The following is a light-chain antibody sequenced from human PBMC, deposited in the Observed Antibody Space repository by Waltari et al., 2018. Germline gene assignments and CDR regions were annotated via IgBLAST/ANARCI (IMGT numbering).Light chain of an antibody. Sequence: QSVLAQPPSASGTPGQRVTISCSGSSSNIGRDPGNWSQQFPGTAPKLLIHSNDQRPSGVPDRFSGSKSGTSASLAISGLQSEDEADYYCAVWDVSLNGFYVFGTGTKVTVL. CDR3: AVWDVSLNGFYV. J-gene: IGLJ1*01. CDR2: SND. CDR1: SSNIGRDP. V-gene: IGLV1-44*01.